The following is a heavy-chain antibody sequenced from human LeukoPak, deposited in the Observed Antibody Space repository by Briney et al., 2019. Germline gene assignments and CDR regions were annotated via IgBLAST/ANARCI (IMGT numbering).Heavy chain of an antibody. Sequence: PSETLSLTCTVSGGSISSSSYYWGWIRQPPGKGLEWIGSIYYSGSTYYNPSLKSRVTISVDTSKNQFSLKLSSVTAADTAVYYCAGHVRGTPDVWGQGTTVTVSS. V-gene: IGHV4-39*01. CDR3: AGHVRGTPDV. CDR2: IYYSGST. J-gene: IGHJ6*02. CDR1: GGSISSSSYY. D-gene: IGHD3-10*02.